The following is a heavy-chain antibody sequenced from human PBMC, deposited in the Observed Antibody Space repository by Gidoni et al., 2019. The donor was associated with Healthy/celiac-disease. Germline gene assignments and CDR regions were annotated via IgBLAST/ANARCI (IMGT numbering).Heavy chain of an antibody. Sequence: QVQLQESGPGLVKPSETLSLTCTVSGGSLSSCYWSWIRQPPGKVLARIGYIDYSGSTNYNPSLKSRVTISVDTSKNQFSLKLRSVTAADTAVYYCAREGHTCNYVPFDYWGQGTLVTVSS. J-gene: IGHJ4*02. CDR1: GGSLSSCY. V-gene: IGHV4-59*01. D-gene: IGHD1-7*01. CDR3: AREGHTCNYVPFDY. CDR2: IDYSGST.